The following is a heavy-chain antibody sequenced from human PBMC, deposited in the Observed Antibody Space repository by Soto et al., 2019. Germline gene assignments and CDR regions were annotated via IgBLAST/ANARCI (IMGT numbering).Heavy chain of an antibody. CDR1: GGSVSSGYYY. CDR3: ARADYSNSPPRYYYYYMDV. J-gene: IGHJ6*03. CDR2: IDYSGST. D-gene: IGHD4-4*01. V-gene: IGHV4-61*01. Sequence: PSETLSLTCTVSGGSVSSGYYYWSWLRQPPGKGLEWIGYIDYSGSTNYNPSLKSRVTISVDTSKTQFSLKLNSVTAADTAVYYCARADYSNSPPRYYYYYMDVWGKGTTVTVSS.